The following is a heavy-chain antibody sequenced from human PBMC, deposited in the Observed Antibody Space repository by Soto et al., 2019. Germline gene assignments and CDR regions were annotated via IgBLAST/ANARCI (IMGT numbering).Heavy chain of an antibody. CDR3: AKGRGYSGYVVGY. Sequence: QVQLVESGGGVVQPGRSLRLSCAASGFTFSSYGMHWVRQAPGKGLEWVAVISYDGSNKYYADSVKGRFTISRDNSKNPLYLQMNSLRAEDTAVYYCAKGRGYSGYVVGYWGQGTLVTVSS. J-gene: IGHJ4*02. CDR2: ISYDGSNK. V-gene: IGHV3-30*18. D-gene: IGHD5-12*01. CDR1: GFTFSSYG.